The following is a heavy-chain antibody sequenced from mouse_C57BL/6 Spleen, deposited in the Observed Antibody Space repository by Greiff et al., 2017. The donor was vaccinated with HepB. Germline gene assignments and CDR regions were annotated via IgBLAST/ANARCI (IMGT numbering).Heavy chain of an antibody. CDR2: ISGGGGNT. CDR1: GFTFSSYT. D-gene: IGHD2-1*01. J-gene: IGHJ1*03. V-gene: IGHV5-9*01. CDR3: ARPFYSWYFDV. Sequence: EVQGVESGGGLVKPGGSLKLSCAASGFTFSSYTMSWVRQTPEKRLEWVATISGGGGNTYYPDSVKGRFTISRDNAKNTLYLQMSSLRSEDTALYYCARPFYSWYFDVWGTGTTVTVSS.